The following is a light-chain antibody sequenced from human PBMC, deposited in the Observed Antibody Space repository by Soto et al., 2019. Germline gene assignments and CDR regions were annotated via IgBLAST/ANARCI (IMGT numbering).Light chain of an antibody. Sequence: IQLTHSPSTLSASAVDGVPIPFLARQSLSNWLAWYQQKPGKAPKSLIYAASSLQGGVPSKFSGSGSGTDFALTISSLHPEDFGNYYCQKYYRFPLNFGGGTKVDIK. CDR1: QSLSNW. V-gene: IGKV1-5*01. J-gene: IGKJ4*01. CDR2: AAS. CDR3: QKYYRFPLN.